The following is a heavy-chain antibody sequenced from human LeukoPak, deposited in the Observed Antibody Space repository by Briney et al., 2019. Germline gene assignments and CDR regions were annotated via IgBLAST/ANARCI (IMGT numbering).Heavy chain of an antibody. V-gene: IGHV4-28*01. CDR3: ARQVVIIPSSRGGPWFDP. CDR2: IHYSGSS. Sequence: SETLSLTCAVSDYSISSNNWWGWIRQPPGKGLEWIGYIHYSGSSYYNPSLKSRVTISVDASKNQISLKLSSVTAADTAVYYCARQVVIIPSSRGGPWFDPWGQGTLVAVSS. CDR1: DYSISSNNW. J-gene: IGHJ5*01. D-gene: IGHD2/OR15-2a*01.